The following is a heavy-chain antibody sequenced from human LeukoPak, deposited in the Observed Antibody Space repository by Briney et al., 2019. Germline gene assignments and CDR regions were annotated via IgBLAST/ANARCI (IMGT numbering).Heavy chain of an antibody. J-gene: IGHJ5*02. CDR2: INHSGST. Sequence: PSETLSLTCAVYGGSFSGYYWSWIRQPPGKGLEWIGEINHSGSTNYNPSLKSRVTISVDTSKNQFSLKLSSVTAADTAVYYCARAGIYSSSNWFDPWGQGTLVTVSS. CDR3: ARAGIYSSSNWFDP. D-gene: IGHD6-13*01. V-gene: IGHV4-34*01. CDR1: GGSFSGYY.